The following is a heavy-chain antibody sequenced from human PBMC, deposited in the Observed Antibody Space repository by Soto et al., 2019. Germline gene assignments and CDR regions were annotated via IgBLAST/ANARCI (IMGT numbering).Heavy chain of an antibody. CDR2: ISSTSTSM. V-gene: IGHV3-48*01. J-gene: IGHJ6*02. Sequence: GGSLRLSCAASGFTFASFTMNWVRQAPGKGLEWVSYISSTSTSMKFADSVRGRFTISRDNAKNSLYLQMNSLRAEDTAIYYCVRDRELVVAGTAEYYYYYGMDVWGQGTTVTVCS. D-gene: IGHD6-19*01. CDR1: GFTFASFT. CDR3: VRDRELVVAGTAEYYYYYGMDV.